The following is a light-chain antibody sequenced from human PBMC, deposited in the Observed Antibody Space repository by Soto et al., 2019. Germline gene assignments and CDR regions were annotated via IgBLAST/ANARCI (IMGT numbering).Light chain of an antibody. CDR3: QSYATGLSVLYV. V-gene: IGLV1-40*01. CDR1: SSNIGAGYD. CDR2: GNN. J-gene: IGLJ1*01. Sequence: QSVLTQPPSVSGALGQRVTISCTGSSSNIGAGYDVHWYQQLPGTAPKLLIYGNNNRPSGVPDRFSGSKSGTSASLAVTGLQAEDEADYYCQSYATGLSVLYVFGTGTKLTVL.